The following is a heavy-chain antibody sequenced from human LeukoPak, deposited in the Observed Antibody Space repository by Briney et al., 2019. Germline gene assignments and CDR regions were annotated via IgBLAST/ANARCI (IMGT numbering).Heavy chain of an antibody. CDR2: ISYDGSNK. CDR1: GFTFSSYA. Sequence: PGRSLRLSCAASGFTFSSYAMHWVRQAPGKGLEWVAVISYDGSNKYYADSVKGRFTISRDNSKNTLYLQMNSLRAEDTAVYYCASRGLFYWGQGTLVTVSS. J-gene: IGHJ4*02. D-gene: IGHD5-12*01. V-gene: IGHV3-30*04. CDR3: ASRGLFY.